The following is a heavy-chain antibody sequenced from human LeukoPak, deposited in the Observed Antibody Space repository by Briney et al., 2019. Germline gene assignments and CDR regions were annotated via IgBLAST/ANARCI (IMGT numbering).Heavy chain of an antibody. D-gene: IGHD3-16*01. CDR2: ISDSGGST. J-gene: IGHJ4*02. CDR1: GFTFSSYG. V-gene: IGHV3-23*01. Sequence: GGSLRLSCAASGFTFSSYGMSWVRQAPGKGLEWVSAISDSGGSTYYADSVKGRFTISRDNSKNTLYLQMNSLRAEDTAVYYCAKDYAVGSIDYWGQGTLVTVSS. CDR3: AKDYAVGSIDY.